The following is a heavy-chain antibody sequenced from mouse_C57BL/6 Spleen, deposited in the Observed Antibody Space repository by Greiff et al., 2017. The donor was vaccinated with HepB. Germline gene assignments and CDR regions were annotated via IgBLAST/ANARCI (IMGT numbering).Heavy chain of an antibody. CDR3: ARGGLRGYFDY. CDR2: ISDGGSYT. V-gene: IGHV5-4*03. D-gene: IGHD2-4*01. Sequence: EVMLVESGGGLVKPGGSLKLSCAASGFTFSSYAMSWVRQTPEKRLEWVATISDGGSYTYYPDNVKGRFTISRDNAKNNLYLQMSHLKSEDTAMYYCARGGLRGYFDYWGQGTTLTVSS. CDR1: GFTFSSYA. J-gene: IGHJ2*01.